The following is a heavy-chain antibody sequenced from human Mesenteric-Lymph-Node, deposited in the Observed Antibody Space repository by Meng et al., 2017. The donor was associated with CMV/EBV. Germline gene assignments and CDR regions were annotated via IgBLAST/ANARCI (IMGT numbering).Heavy chain of an antibody. Sequence: GESLKISCAASGFTFNTSPMNWVRQPPGKGLEWLSYISAGGRRIYYADSVKGRFTMSRDNDRDSLYLQMTSLRAEDTAVYYCARVMTTVVTPDYGVDVWGQGTTVTVSS. CDR2: ISAGGRRI. V-gene: IGHV3-48*03. D-gene: IGHD4-23*01. J-gene: IGHJ6*02. CDR1: GFTFNTSP. CDR3: ARVMTTVVTPDYGVDV.